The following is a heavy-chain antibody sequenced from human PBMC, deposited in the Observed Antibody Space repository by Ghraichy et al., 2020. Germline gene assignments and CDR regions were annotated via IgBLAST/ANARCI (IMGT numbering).Heavy chain of an antibody. CDR2: ISYDGSNK. Sequence: GGSLRLSCAASGFTFSSYAMHWVRQAPGKGLEWVAVISYDGSNKYYADSVKGRFTISRDNSKNTLYLQMNSLRAEDTAVYYCARRRGVFSSNWKNWYFDLWGRGTLVTVSS. D-gene: IGHD1-20*01. J-gene: IGHJ2*01. CDR1: GFTFSSYA. CDR3: ARRRGVFSSNWKNWYFDL. V-gene: IGHV3-30*04.